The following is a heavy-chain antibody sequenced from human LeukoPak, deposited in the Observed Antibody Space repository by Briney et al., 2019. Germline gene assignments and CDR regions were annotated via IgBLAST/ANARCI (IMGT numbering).Heavy chain of an antibody. Sequence: SETLSLTCAVYGGSFSGYYWSWIRQPPGKGLEWIGEINHSGSTNYNPSLKSRVTISVDTSKNQFSLKLSSVTAADTAVYYCARESSFGGWFDPWGQGTLVTVSS. V-gene: IGHV4-34*01. CDR3: ARESSFGGWFDP. CDR2: INHSGST. J-gene: IGHJ5*02. D-gene: IGHD3-16*01. CDR1: GGSFSGYY.